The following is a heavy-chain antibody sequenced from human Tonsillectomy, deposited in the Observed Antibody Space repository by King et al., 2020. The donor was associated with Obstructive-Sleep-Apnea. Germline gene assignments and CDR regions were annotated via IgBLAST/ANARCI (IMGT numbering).Heavy chain of an antibody. J-gene: IGHJ4*02. D-gene: IGHD3-3*01. CDR3: AKDSREWLLGSFDY. V-gene: IGHV3-23*04. Sequence: VQLVESGGGLVQPGGSLRLSCAASGFTFSSYAMSWVGQAPGKGLEWVSAISGSAGSTYYADSVKGRFTISRDNSKNTLYLQMNSLRAEDTAIYYCAKDSREWLLGSFDYWGQGTLVTVSS. CDR1: GFTFSSYA. CDR2: ISGSAGST.